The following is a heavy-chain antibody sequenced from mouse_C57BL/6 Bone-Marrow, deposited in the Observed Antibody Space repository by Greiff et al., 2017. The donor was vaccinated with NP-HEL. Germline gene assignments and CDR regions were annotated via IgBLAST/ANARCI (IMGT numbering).Heavy chain of an antibody. Sequence: VKVVESDAELVKPGASVKISCKVSGYTFTDHTIHWMKQRPEQGLEWIGYIYPRDGSTKYNEKFKGKATLTADKSSSTAYMQLNSLTSEDSAVYFCARERPYYSNYAWFAYWGQGTLVTVSA. CDR1: GYTFTDHT. CDR3: ARERPYYSNYAWFAY. D-gene: IGHD2-5*01. V-gene: IGHV1-78*01. J-gene: IGHJ3*01. CDR2: IYPRDGST.